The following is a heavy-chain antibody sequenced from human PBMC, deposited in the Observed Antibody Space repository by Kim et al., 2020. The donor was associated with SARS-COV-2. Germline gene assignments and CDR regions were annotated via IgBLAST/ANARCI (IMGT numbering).Heavy chain of an antibody. CDR1: GGSISSGGYY. CDR2: TYTSGSA. CDR3: ARVRNWNDMGYFDY. J-gene: IGHJ4*01. D-gene: IGHD1-1*01. V-gene: IGHV4-31*03. Sequence: SETLSLTCTVSGGSISSGGYYWSWMRQHPGKGLEWIGYTYTSGSAYYNPSLKSRVTISVDTSKNQFSLKLSSVTAADTAVYYCARVRNWNDMGYFDYLG.